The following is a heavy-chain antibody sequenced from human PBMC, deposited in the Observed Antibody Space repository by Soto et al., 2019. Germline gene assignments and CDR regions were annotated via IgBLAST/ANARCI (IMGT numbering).Heavy chain of an antibody. CDR2: IYRGGTT. D-gene: IGHD3-3*01. V-gene: IGHV3-53*02. CDR3: ARATEWNALDI. CDR1: GFSVSGDY. Sequence: DVQLVETGGGLIQPGGSLRLSCAASGFSVSGDYMNWVRQGPGKGQEWVSVIYRGGTTYYADSVRGRFTISRDDSENTLFLQMNSLRAEDTAVYYCARATEWNALDIWGQGTMVTVSS. J-gene: IGHJ3*02.